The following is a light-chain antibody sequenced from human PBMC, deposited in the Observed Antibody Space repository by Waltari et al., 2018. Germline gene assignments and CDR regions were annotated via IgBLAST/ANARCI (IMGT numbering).Light chain of an antibody. V-gene: IGLV1-51*02. Sequence: QSVLTQPPSVSAAPGQRVTISCSGGSSNIGSNYVSWYRQFPGTAPKLLIYENTERPSRIPGRFTGPKSGTSATLDITGLQAGDEADYDCGTWDSSLSGAVFGGGTHLTVL. CDR1: SSNIGSNY. CDR2: ENT. CDR3: GTWDSSLSGAV. J-gene: IGLJ7*01.